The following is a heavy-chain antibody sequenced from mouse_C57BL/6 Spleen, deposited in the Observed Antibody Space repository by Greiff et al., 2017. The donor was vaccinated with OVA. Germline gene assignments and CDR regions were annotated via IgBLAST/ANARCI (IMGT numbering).Heavy chain of an antibody. Sequence: LVESGPGLVKPSQSLSLTCSVTGYSFTSGYYWNWIRQFPGNKLEWMGYISYDGSNNYNPSLKNRISFTLDTSKNHIVRMLNSRTTEDAAADYCGDCSGNRCFDDWGTGTTVTVSA. J-gene: IGHJ1*03. CDR2: ISYDGSN. CDR1: GYSFTSGYY. CDR3: GDCSGNRCFDD. D-gene: IGHD3-1*01. V-gene: IGHV3-6*01.